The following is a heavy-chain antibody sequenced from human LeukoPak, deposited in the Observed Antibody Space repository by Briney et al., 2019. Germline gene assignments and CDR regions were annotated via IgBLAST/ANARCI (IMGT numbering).Heavy chain of an antibody. D-gene: IGHD6-13*01. Sequence: PGGSLRLSCAASGFTFSSYGMHWVRQAPGKGLEWVAVIWYDGSNKYYADSVKGRFTISRDNSKNTLYLQMNSLRAEDAAVYYCAKDRGSSWYSYFDYWGQGTLVTVSS. J-gene: IGHJ4*02. CDR2: IWYDGSNK. V-gene: IGHV3-33*06. CDR1: GFTFSSYG. CDR3: AKDRGSSWYSYFDY.